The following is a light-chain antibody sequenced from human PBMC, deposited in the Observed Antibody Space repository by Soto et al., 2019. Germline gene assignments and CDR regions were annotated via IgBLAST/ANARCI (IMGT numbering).Light chain of an antibody. CDR2: DNT. Sequence: QSALTQPASVSGSPGQSITISCTVTSSYALVSWFQYHPGKAPKVVMYDNTKRPSGVSERLSGSRSDNTASLIITGLQTDDEADYYCSSYGGRGFGGGTKLTVL. V-gene: IGLV2-23*01. CDR3: SSYGGRG. CDR1: SSYAL. J-gene: IGLJ2*01.